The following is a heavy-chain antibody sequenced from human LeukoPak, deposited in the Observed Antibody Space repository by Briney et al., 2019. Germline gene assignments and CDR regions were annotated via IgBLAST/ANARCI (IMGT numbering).Heavy chain of an antibody. CDR1: GFTFSSYA. Sequence: GGSLRLSCAASGFTFSSYAMSWVRQAPGKGLEWVSAISGSGGSTYYADSVKGRFTISRDNTKNTLYLQMNSLRAEDTAVYYCAKDIGMVRESEFDYWGQGTLVTVSS. CDR2: ISGSGGST. J-gene: IGHJ4*02. V-gene: IGHV3-23*01. CDR3: AKDIGMVRESEFDY. D-gene: IGHD3-10*01.